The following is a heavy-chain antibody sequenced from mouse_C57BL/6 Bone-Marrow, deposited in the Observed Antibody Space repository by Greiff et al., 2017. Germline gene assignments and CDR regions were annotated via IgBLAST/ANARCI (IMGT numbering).Heavy chain of an antibody. V-gene: IGHV1-15*01. CDR3: TRHDYDAIGY. Sequence: QVQLQQSGAELVRPGASVTLSCKASGYTFTDYEMHWVKQTPVHGLEWIGAIDPETGGTAYNQKFKGKAILTADKSSSTAYMELRSLTSEDSAVYYCTRHDYDAIGYWGQGTTLTVSS. CDR2: IDPETGGT. CDR1: GYTFTDYE. J-gene: IGHJ2*01. D-gene: IGHD2-4*01.